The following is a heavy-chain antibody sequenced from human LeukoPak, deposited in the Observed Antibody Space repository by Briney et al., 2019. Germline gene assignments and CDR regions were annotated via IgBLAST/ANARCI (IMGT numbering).Heavy chain of an antibody. V-gene: IGHV3-23*01. Sequence: PGGSLRLSCVASGFTFSSHGMNWVRQAPGKGLEWVSASGSGGSTYYADSVKGRFTISRDNSKNTLYLQMNSLRAEDTAVYYGYSSGPAWGQGTLVTVSS. CDR3: YSSGPA. CDR1: GFTFSSHG. J-gene: IGHJ5*02. D-gene: IGHD6-19*01. CDR2: SGSGGST.